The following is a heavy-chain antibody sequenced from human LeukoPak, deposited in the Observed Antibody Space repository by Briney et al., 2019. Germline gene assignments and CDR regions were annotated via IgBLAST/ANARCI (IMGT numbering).Heavy chain of an antibody. CDR2: ISAYNGNT. Sequence: ASVKASCKASGYTFTSYGISWVRQAPGQGLEWMGWISAYNGNTNYAQKLQGRVTMTTDTSTSTAYMELRSLRSDDTAVYYCARAALHYYDSKSFDYWGQGTLVTVSS. D-gene: IGHD3-22*01. J-gene: IGHJ4*02. CDR3: ARAALHYYDSKSFDY. CDR1: GYTFTSYG. V-gene: IGHV1-18*01.